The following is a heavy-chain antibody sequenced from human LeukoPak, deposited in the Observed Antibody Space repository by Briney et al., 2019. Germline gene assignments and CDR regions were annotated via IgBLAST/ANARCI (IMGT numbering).Heavy chain of an antibody. CDR2: IWYDGSNK. CDR3: ARDAVTTPLFYYYYGMDV. J-gene: IGHJ6*02. CDR1: GFTFSSYG. V-gene: IGHV3-33*01. Sequence: TGGSLRLSCAASGFTFSSYGMHWVRQAPGKGLEWVAVIWYDGSNKYYADSVKGRFTISRDNSKNTLYPQMNSLRAEDTAVYYCARDAVTTPLFYYYYGMDVWGQGTTVTVSS. D-gene: IGHD4-17*01.